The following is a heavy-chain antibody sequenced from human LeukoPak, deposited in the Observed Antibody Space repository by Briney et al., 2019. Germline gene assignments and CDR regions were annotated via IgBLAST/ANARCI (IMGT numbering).Heavy chain of an antibody. D-gene: IGHD2-15*01. CDR3: ARQPVVAATPFDY. CDR2: IYPGDSDT. Sequence: GESLKISCKGSGYSFTSYWVGWVRQMPGKGLEWMGIIYPGDSDTRYSPSFQGQVTISADKSISTAYLQWSSLKASDTAMYYCARQPVVAATPFDYWGQGTLVTVSS. V-gene: IGHV5-51*01. J-gene: IGHJ4*02. CDR1: GYSFTSYW.